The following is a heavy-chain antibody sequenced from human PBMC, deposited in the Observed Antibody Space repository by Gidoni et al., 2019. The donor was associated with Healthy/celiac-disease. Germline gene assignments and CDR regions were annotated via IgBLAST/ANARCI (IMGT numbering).Heavy chain of an antibody. CDR2: ISSSSSYI. V-gene: IGHV3-21*01. Sequence: EVQLVESGGGLVKPGGSLRLSCAASGFTFSSYSMNWVRQAPGKGVEWVSSISSSSSYIYYADSGKGRFTISRDNAKNSLYLQMNSLRAEDTAVYYCARDRGGDWYFDLWGRGTLVTVSS. J-gene: IGHJ2*01. D-gene: IGHD2-21*01. CDR1: GFTFSSYS. CDR3: ARDRGGDWYFDL.